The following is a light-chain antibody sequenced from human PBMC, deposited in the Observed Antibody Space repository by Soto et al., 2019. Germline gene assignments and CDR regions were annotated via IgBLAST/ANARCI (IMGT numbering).Light chain of an antibody. Sequence: DIQMTQSPSSVSASVGDRVTITCRASQDISSYLAWYQQKPGEAPKVLIYAAFSLQSGVPSRFSGSGSGTDFNLTISSLQPEDFATYYCQQTNSFPLTFGGGTKVEIK. J-gene: IGKJ4*01. CDR1: QDISSY. CDR2: AAF. V-gene: IGKV1D-12*01. CDR3: QQTNSFPLT.